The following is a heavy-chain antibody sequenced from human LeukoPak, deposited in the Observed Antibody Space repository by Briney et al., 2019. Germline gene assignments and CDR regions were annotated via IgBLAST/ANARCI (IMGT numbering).Heavy chain of an antibody. CDR3: ARGSPTLPFDY. CDR1: GFTFTSYA. V-gene: IGHV3-53*01. J-gene: IGHJ4*02. CDR2: IYSGGST. Sequence: GGSLRLSCAASGFTFTSYAMSWVRQAPGKGLEWVSVIYSGGSTYYADSVKGRFTISSDNSKNTLYLQMNSLRAEDTAVYYCARGSPTLPFDYWGQGTLVTVSS.